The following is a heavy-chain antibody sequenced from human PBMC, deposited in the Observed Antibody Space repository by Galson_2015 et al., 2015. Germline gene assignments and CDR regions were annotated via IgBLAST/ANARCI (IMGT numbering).Heavy chain of an antibody. D-gene: IGHD1-26*01. Sequence: SETLSLTCTVSGGSISSSSYNWGWIRQPPGKGLEWIGSIYYSGGIYYNLSLKSRVTISLDTSKNQFSLQMNSVTPEDTAVYYCGRDLGATDAFDIWGQGTMVTVSS. J-gene: IGHJ3*02. V-gene: IGHV4-39*02. CDR3: GRDLGATDAFDI. CDR2: IYYSGGI. CDR1: GGSISSSSYN.